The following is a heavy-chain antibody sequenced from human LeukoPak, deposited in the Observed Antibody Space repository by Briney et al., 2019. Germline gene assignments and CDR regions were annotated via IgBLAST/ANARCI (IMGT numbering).Heavy chain of an antibody. CDR2: ISWDGGST. J-gene: IGHJ4*02. CDR3: AKENSIRRYYYDSSGYLDY. CDR1: GFTFDDYT. Sequence: GGSLRLSCAASGFTFDDYTMHWVRQAPGKGLEWVSLISWDGGSTYYADSVKGRFTISRDNSKNSLYLQMNSLRTGDTALYYCAKENSIRRYYYDSSGYLDYWGQGTLVTVSS. D-gene: IGHD3-22*01. V-gene: IGHV3-43*01.